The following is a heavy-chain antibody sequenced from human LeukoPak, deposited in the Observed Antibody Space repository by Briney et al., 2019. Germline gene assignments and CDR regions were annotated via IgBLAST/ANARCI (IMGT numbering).Heavy chain of an antibody. D-gene: IGHD5-12*01. V-gene: IGHV3-11*01. Sequence: GGSLRLSCAASGFTFSDYYMSWVRQAPGEGLERVSYISSSGSTIYYADSVKGRFTISRDNAKNSLYLQMNSLRAEDTAVYYCARGRGRYSGYHDYWGQGTLVTVSS. CDR3: ARGRGRYSGYHDY. J-gene: IGHJ4*02. CDR2: ISSSGSTI. CDR1: GFTFSDYY.